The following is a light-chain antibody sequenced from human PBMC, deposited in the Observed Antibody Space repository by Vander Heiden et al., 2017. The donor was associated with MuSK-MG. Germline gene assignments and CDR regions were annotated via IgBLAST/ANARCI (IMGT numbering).Light chain of an antibody. CDR2: WAS. CDR3: QQDDSTPYT. Sequence: DNVMTQSPDSLAVSLGERATINCKSSQSVLYSSNNKNYLAWYQQKPGQPPKLLIYWASTRESGVPDRFSGSGSGTDFTLTISSLQAEDVAVYYCQQDDSTPYTFGQGTKLEIK. V-gene: IGKV4-1*01. J-gene: IGKJ2*01. CDR1: QSVLYSSNNKNY.